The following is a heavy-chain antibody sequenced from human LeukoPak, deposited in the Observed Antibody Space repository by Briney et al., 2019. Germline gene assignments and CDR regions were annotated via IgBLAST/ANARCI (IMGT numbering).Heavy chain of an antibody. J-gene: IGHJ4*02. Sequence: PGGSLRLSCAASGFTFCSYAMSWVRPAPGEGLEWVSAISGSGGSTYYADSVKGRFTISRDNSKNTLYLQMNSLRAEDTAVYYCAKAMVRGVIPRATGFDYWGQGTLVTVSS. CDR2: ISGSGGST. CDR3: AKAMVRGVIPRATGFDY. CDR1: GFTFCSYA. D-gene: IGHD3-10*01. V-gene: IGHV3-23*01.